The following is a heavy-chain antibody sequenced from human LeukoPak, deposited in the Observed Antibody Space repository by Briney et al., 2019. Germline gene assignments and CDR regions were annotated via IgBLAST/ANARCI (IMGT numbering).Heavy chain of an antibody. CDR3: ARQYYYGSGSYFA. Sequence: SETLSLTCTVSGGSISSYYWSWIRQPPGKGLEWIGEINHSGSTNYNPSLKSRVTISVDTSKNQFSLKLSSVTAADTAVYYCARQYYYGSGSYFAWGQGTLVTVSS. J-gene: IGHJ4*02. V-gene: IGHV4-34*01. CDR2: INHSGST. D-gene: IGHD3-10*01. CDR1: GGSISSYY.